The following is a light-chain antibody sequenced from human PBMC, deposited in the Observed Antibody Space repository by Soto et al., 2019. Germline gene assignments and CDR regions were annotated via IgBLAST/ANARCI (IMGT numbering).Light chain of an antibody. J-gene: IGKJ1*01. Sequence: EIVMTQSPATLSSSPGEISTLSCRASQSVSSSYLAWYQQKPGQAPRLLIYGASSRATGIPDRFSGSGSGTDFTLTISRLEPEDFAVYYCQQYSSSRTFGQGTKVDI. CDR2: GAS. CDR1: QSVSSSY. CDR3: QQYSSSRT. V-gene: IGKV3-20*01.